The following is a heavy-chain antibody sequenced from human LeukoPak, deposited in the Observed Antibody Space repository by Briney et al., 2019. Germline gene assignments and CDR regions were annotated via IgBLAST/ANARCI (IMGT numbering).Heavy chain of an antibody. D-gene: IGHD5-18*01. J-gene: IGHJ4*02. CDR1: GYSFTSYW. V-gene: IGHV3-21*01. CDR3: ARDRSGYTFDD. Sequence: GESLKISWKGSGYSFTSYWIGWVRQAPGRGLEWVSSIGATGNYIYYADSVKGGFTISRDNAKNSLYLQMNSLRAEDTAVYYCARDRSGYTFDDWGQGTLVTVSS. CDR2: IGATGNYI.